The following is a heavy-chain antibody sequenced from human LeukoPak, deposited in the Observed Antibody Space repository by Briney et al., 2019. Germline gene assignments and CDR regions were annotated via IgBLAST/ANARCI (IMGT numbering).Heavy chain of an antibody. V-gene: IGHV3-23*01. CDR1: GFTFSRYA. J-gene: IGHJ5*02. CDR3: AKDRFGSGSPNWFGP. D-gene: IGHD3-10*01. CDR2: ISGSGGDI. Sequence: GGSLRLSCAGSGFTFSRYAMSWIRQVPGKGLEWVSAISGSGGDIFYTDSVKGRFTISRDNSKNTLYLQINGLRAGDTAVYYCAKDRFGSGSPNWFGPWGQGTLVSVSS.